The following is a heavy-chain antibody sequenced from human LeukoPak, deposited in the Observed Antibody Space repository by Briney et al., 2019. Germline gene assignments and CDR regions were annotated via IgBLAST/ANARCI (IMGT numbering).Heavy chain of an antibody. J-gene: IGHJ4*02. CDR3: ARGRQDIVVVVAATPFDY. D-gene: IGHD2-15*01. V-gene: IGHV3-48*04. CDR2: ISSSSSTI. CDR1: GFTFSSYS. Sequence: GGSLRLSCAASGFTFSSYSMNWVRQAPGNGLEWVSYISSSSSTIYYADSVKGRFTISRDNAKNSLYLQMNSLRAEDTAVYYCARGRQDIVVVVAATPFDYWGQGTLVTVSS.